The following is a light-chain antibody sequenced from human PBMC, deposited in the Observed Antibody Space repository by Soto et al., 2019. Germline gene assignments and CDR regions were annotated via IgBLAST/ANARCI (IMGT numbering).Light chain of an antibody. Sequence: QSALTQPASVSGSPGQSITISCTGSSSGIGAYNYVSWFQQYPVKAPKLIISEVINRPSGVSTRFSGSKSGTAASLTISGLQDEDEADYFCFYFTTDWTHVFGTGTKLTVL. CDR1: SSGIGAYNY. J-gene: IGLJ1*01. CDR3: FYFTTDWTHV. CDR2: EVI. V-gene: IGLV2-14*01.